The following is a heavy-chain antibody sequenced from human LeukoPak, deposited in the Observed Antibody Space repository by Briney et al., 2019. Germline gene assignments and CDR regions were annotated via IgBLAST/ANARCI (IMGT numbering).Heavy chain of an antibody. J-gene: IGHJ4*02. CDR3: ARDVSGGDCYWDY. Sequence: GGSLRLSCAASGFTFSNAWMSWVRQAPGKGLEWVGRIKSKTDRGTTDYAAPVKGRFTISRDDSKNTLYLQMNSLKTEDTAVYYCARDVSGGDCYWDYWGQGTLVTVSS. V-gene: IGHV3-15*01. CDR1: GFTFSNAW. D-gene: IGHD2-21*01. CDR2: IKSKTDRGTT.